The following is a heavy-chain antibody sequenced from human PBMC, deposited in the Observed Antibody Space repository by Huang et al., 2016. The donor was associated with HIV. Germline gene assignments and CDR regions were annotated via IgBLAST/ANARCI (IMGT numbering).Heavy chain of an antibody. V-gene: IGHV3-23*01. CDR1: GFTFSSYA. CDR3: ARKDGSSWGGGYYFRY. D-gene: IGHD6-13*01. J-gene: IGHJ4*02. Sequence: EVQLLESGGALVQPGGSLRLSCAASGFTFSSYARGWGRQAPGKGLEWVSDISGSDGITSYADSAKGRFTISRDNSKNTLYVQMNSLRVEDTAVYYCARKDGSSWGGGYYFRYWGQGTLVTVSS. CDR2: ISGSDGIT.